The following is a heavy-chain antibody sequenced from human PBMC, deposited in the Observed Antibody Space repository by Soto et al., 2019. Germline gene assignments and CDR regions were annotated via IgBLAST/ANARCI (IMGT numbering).Heavy chain of an antibody. Sequence: GASVKVSCKASGFTFTSSAVQWVRQARGQCLEWIGWIVVGSGNTNYAQKFQERVTITRDMSTSTAYMELSSLRSEDTAVYYCAAAPYTAMVTHWLHWFDPWGQGTLVTLSS. D-gene: IGHD5-18*01. CDR3: AAAPYTAMVTHWLHWFDP. CDR1: GFTFTSSA. CDR2: IVVGSGNT. J-gene: IGHJ5*02. V-gene: IGHV1-58*01.